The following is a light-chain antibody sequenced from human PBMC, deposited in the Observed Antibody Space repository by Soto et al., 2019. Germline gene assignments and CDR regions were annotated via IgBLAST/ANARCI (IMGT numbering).Light chain of an antibody. CDR1: QRVSNNF. Sequence: VVLTQFPGTLSCSPGETATLSCGASQRVSNNFLGWYQQKPGLPPRLLIYDATSRANGIPERFSGRGAGKHFSPPISRLEPEDSAVYYYQQYGRTEWTLGRGIKVEIX. CDR2: DAT. V-gene: IGKV3D-20*01. CDR3: QQYGRTEWT. J-gene: IGKJ1*01.